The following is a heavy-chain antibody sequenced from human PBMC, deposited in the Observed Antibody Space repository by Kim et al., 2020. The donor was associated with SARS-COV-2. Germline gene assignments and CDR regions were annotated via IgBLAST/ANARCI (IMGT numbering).Heavy chain of an antibody. V-gene: IGHV4-38-2*02. D-gene: IGHD1-26*01. CDR1: GYSISSGYY. Sequence: SETLSLTCTVSGYSISSGYYWGWIRQPPGKGLEWIGSIYHSGSTYYNPSLKSRVTISVDTSKNQFSLKLSSVTAADTAVYYCARDEWELLSYFDYWGQGTLVTVSS. CDR3: ARDEWELLSYFDY. J-gene: IGHJ4*02. CDR2: IYHSGST.